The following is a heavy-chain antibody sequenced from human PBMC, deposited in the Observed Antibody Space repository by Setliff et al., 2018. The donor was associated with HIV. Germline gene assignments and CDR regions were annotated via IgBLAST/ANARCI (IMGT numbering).Heavy chain of an antibody. CDR1: GYTFSTYP. J-gene: IGHJ4*02. Sequence: ASVKVSCKTTGYTFSTYPMHWVRQAPGQSLEWMGWINTGNDNTRYSQKFQGRVTITRDISASTAYMELSSLTSEDTAVYYCAKGGDRAMFNFDNWGQGRLVTVSS. CDR3: AKGGDRAMFNFDN. CDR2: INTGNDNT. V-gene: IGHV1-3*04. D-gene: IGHD5-18*01.